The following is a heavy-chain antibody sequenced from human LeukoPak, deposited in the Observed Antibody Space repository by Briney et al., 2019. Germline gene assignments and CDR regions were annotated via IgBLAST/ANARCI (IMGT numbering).Heavy chain of an antibody. CDR1: GYTFTDYF. J-gene: IGHJ4*02. V-gene: IGHV1-2*06. CDR2: INPNSGGT. CDR3: ARDFERPDY. Sequence: GASVKVSCTASGYTFTDYFIHWVRQAPGQGLEWMGRINPNSGGTNHAQKFQGRVTMTRDTSISTAYMELIRLRSDDTAVYYCARDFERPDYWGQGTLVTVSS.